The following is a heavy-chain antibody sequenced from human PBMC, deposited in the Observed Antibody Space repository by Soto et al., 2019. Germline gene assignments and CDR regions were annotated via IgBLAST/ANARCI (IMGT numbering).Heavy chain of an antibody. CDR2: IYYSGST. CDR3: ARGEYSSAVAALFYYYYMDV. Sequence: SETLSLTCTVSGGSISSSSYYWGWIRQPPGKGLEWIGSIYYSGSTYYNPSLKSRVTISVDTSKNQFSLKLSSVTAADTAVYYCARGEYSSAVAALFYYYYMDVWGIGTTVTVSS. V-gene: IGHV4-39*01. D-gene: IGHD6-6*01. CDR1: GGSISSSSYY. J-gene: IGHJ6*03.